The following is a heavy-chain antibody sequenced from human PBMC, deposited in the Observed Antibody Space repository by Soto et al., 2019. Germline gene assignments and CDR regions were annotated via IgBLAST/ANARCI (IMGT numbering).Heavy chain of an antibody. CDR2: TRNQANRYTT. D-gene: IGHD3-3*01. Sequence: SQRLSCAASGFTFSDHYMDLVRQAPGKGLEWVGRTRNQANRYTTEYAASVTGRFTISRDDAKNSLYLQMNSLKTEDTAVYYCARSALSAYDDFWSGYSTYQRYGMDVWGQGTTVTVSS. J-gene: IGHJ6*02. CDR3: ARSALSAYDDFWSGYSTYQRYGMDV. V-gene: IGHV3-72*01. CDR1: GFTFSDHY.